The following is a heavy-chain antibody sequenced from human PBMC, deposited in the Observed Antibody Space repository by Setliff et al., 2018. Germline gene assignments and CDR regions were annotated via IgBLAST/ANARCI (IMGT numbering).Heavy chain of an antibody. V-gene: IGHV3-15*01. CDR1: GFSFSNTK. Sequence: GGSLRLSCLASGFSFSNTKMSWIRQAPGKGLEWVGRIKSAADGGTIEYAADSVKGRFSVSRDNSRNTVFLQMTGLRAEDTVLYYCTRDPPGSGWSFDYWGQGALVTVSS. CDR2: IKSAADGGTI. CDR3: TRDPPGSGWSFDY. J-gene: IGHJ4*02. D-gene: IGHD6-19*01.